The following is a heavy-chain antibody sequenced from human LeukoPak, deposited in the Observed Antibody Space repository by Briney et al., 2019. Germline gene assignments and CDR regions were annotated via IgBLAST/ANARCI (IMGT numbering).Heavy chain of an antibody. CDR2: ISSSGSTI. D-gene: IGHD5-24*01. J-gene: IGHJ4*02. CDR3: ARRRYYFDS. CDR1: GFTFSSYE. V-gene: IGHV3-48*03. Sequence: GGSLRLSCAASGFTFSSYEMNWVRQAPGKGLEWVSYISSSGSTIYYADSVKGRFTISRDSAKNSLYLQMNSLRAEDTAVYYCARRRYYFDSWGQGTLVTVSS.